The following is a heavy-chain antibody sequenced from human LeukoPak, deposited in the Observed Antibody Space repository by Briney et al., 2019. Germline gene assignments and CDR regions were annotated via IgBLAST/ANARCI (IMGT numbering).Heavy chain of an antibody. CDR3: ARANAGGYCSSTSYCNAFDI. J-gene: IGHJ3*02. D-gene: IGHD2-2*01. CDR2: IYYSGST. V-gene: IGHV4-39*01. CDR1: GGSISSSSYY. Sequence: SETLSLTCTVSGGSISSSSYYWGWIRQPPGKGLEWIGRIYYSGSTYYNPSLKSRVTISVDTSKNQFSLKLSSVTAADTAVYYCARANAGGYCSSTSYCNAFDIWGQGTMVTVSS.